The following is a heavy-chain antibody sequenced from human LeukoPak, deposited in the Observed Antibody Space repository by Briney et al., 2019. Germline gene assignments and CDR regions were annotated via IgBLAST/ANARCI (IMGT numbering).Heavy chain of an antibody. CDR1: GLTFSNYG. D-gene: IGHD6-19*01. CDR3: AREGEVAGNWYYFDH. Sequence: GGSLRLSCAASGLTFSNYGMHWVRQAPGKGLEWVAVISYDGSNKYYADSVKGRFTISRDNSKNTLFLQMNSLRAEDTAVYYCAREGEVAGNWYYFDHWGQGTLVTVSS. V-gene: IGHV3-30*03. J-gene: IGHJ4*02. CDR2: ISYDGSNK.